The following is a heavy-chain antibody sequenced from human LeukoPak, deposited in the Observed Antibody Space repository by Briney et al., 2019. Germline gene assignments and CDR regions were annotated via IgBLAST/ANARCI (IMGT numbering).Heavy chain of an antibody. D-gene: IGHD3-10*01. CDR2: INHSGST. J-gene: IGHJ6*03. Sequence: PSQTLSLTCAVSGGSISSGGYYWSWIRQPPGKGLEWIGEINHSGSTNYNPSLKSRVTISVDTSKNQFSLKLSSVTAADTAVYYCARVRYYYGSGSPSYYYYYYYMDVWGKGTTVTISS. V-gene: IGHV4-30-2*01. CDR1: GGSISSGGYY. CDR3: ARVRYYYGSGSPSYYYYYYYMDV.